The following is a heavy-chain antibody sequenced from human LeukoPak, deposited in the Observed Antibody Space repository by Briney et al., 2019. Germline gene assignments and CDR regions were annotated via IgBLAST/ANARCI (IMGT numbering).Heavy chain of an antibody. J-gene: IGHJ6*03. Sequence: SETLSLTCTVSGGSISSSSYYWGWIRRPPGKGLEWIGSIYYSGSTYYNPSLKSRVTISVDTSKNQFSLKLSSVTAADTAVYYCARGISGYDTEGNYYYYYMDVWGKGTTVTVSS. CDR2: IYYSGST. CDR3: ARGISGYDTEGNYYYYYMDV. V-gene: IGHV4-39*07. D-gene: IGHD5-12*01. CDR1: GGSISSSSYY.